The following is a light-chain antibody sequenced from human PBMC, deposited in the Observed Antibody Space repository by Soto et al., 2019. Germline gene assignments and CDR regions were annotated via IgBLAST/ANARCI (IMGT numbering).Light chain of an antibody. V-gene: IGKV1-39*01. CDR2: AAS. J-gene: IGKJ4*01. Sequence: DIQMTQSPSSLSASEGDRVTITCRASQSIGTYLSWYQQEPGRAPKLLIYAASNLQSGVPSRFSGSGSGTDFTLTISSLQPEDYATYYCQQSYSTSVTFGGGTKVEIK. CDR1: QSIGTY. CDR3: QQSYSTSVT.